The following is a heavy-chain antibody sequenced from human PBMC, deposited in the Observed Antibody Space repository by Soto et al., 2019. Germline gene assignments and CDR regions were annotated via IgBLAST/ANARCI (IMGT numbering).Heavy chain of an antibody. V-gene: IGHV1-2*04. CDR2: INPNSGGT. Sequence: GASVKVSCKASGYTFTGYYMHWVRQAPGQGPEWMGWINPNSGGTNYAQKFQGWVTMTRDTSISTAYMELSRLRSDDTAVYYCARANDAGYQSPGFDYWGQGTLVTVSS. CDR3: ARANDAGYQSPGFDY. CDR1: GYTFTGYY. D-gene: IGHD2-15*01. J-gene: IGHJ4*02.